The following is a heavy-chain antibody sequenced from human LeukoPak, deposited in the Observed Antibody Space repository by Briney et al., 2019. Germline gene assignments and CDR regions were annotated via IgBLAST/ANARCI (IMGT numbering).Heavy chain of an antibody. D-gene: IGHD3-22*01. CDR1: GGTFSSYA. CDR2: IIPIFGTA. V-gene: IGHV1-69*05. CDR3: ARGSIVGVNCDY. Sequence: SVKVSCKASGGTFSSYAISCVPQAPGQGLEWMGRIIPIFGTANYAQNFQGRVTITTDESTSTAYMDLSCLRSEDTAVYYGARGSIVGVNCDYWGQGTLVTVSS. J-gene: IGHJ4*02.